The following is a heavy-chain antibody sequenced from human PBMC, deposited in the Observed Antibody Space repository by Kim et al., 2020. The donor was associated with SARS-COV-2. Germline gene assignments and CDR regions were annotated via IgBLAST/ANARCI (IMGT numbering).Heavy chain of an antibody. J-gene: IGHJ4*02. CDR1: GFTFSSYS. CDR2: ISSSSSYI. V-gene: IGHV3-21*01. Sequence: GGSLRLSCAASGFTFSSYSMNWVRQAPGKGLEWVSSISSSSSYIYYADSVKGRFTISRDNAKNSLYLQMNSLRAEDTAVYYCARDPACSGGSCRRMDYWGQGTLVTVSS. D-gene: IGHD2-15*01. CDR3: ARDPACSGGSCRRMDY.